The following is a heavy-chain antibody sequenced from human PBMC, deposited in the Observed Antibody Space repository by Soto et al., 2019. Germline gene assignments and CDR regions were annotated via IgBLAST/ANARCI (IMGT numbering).Heavy chain of an antibody. CDR2: IYYSGST. CDR1: GGSISSGDYY. J-gene: IGHJ6*04. CDR3: ARDRAPFGVVYYYGMDV. V-gene: IGHV4-30-4*01. D-gene: IGHD3-3*01. Sequence: PSETLSLTCTVSGGSISSGDYYWSWIRQPPGKGLEWIGYIYYSGSTYYNPSLKSRVTISVDTSKNQFALKLSSVTAGDTDVYYCARDRAPFGVVYYYGMDVWGKGSTVTVCS.